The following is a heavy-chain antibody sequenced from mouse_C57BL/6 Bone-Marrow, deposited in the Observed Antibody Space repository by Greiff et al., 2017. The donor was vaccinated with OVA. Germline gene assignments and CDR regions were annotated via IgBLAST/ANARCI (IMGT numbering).Heavy chain of an antibody. CDR3: ASLHILWPRYFDV. Sequence: EVQLVESGGGLVKPGGSLKLSCAASGFTFSDYGMHWVRQAPEKGLEWVAYISSGSSTIYYADTVKGRFTIARDNAKNTLFMQMTSLRSEDTAMYYCASLHILWPRYFDVWGTGTTVTVSS. J-gene: IGHJ1*03. CDR2: ISSGSSTI. D-gene: IGHD1-1*02. V-gene: IGHV5-17*01. CDR1: GFTFSDYG.